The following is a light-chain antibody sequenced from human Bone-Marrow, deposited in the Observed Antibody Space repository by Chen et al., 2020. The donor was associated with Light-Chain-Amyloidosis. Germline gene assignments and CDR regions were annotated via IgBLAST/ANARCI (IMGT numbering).Light chain of an antibody. CDR2: GSS. V-gene: IGKV3-20*01. Sequence: EIVLTQSPGTLSLYPGEGANLSCRASQTISSNYLTWYQQKFGQAPRLLIYGSSSRATGIPDRFTGSGSGTDFTLTINRLETEYFAMYYCQQYGTSPLTFGGGTKVEIK. J-gene: IGKJ4*01. CDR1: QTISSNY. CDR3: QQYGTSPLT.